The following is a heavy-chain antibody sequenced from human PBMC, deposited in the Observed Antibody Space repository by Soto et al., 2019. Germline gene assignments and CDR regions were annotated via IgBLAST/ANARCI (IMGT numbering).Heavy chain of an antibody. D-gene: IGHD3-3*01. CDR3: ARVYDFWSGSNWFDP. J-gene: IGHJ5*02. Sequence: SETLSLTCTVSGGPISSDYWSWIRQPPGKGLEWIAYLYYSGRTQYNPSLKSRLTISVDTSKNQFSLKLKSVTAADTAVYFCARVYDFWSGSNWFDPWGQGTRVTVSS. CDR1: GGPISSDY. V-gene: IGHV4-59*01. CDR2: LYYSGRT.